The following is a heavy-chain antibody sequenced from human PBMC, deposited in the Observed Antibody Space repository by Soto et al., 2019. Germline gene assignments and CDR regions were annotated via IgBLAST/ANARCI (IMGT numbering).Heavy chain of an antibody. Sequence: QVQLQESGPGLVRPSETLSLTCTVSGDAMSSNYWSWIRQPPGKGLEWIGYVYYAGATSYNPSLKSRVTISVDTSKNQFSLKLSSVTAADTAVYYCARAMGDWETYYYYYGMDVWGQGTTVTVSS. CDR1: GDAMSSNY. CDR3: ARAMGDWETYYYYYGMDV. J-gene: IGHJ6*02. D-gene: IGHD1-26*01. CDR2: VYYAGAT. V-gene: IGHV4-59*01.